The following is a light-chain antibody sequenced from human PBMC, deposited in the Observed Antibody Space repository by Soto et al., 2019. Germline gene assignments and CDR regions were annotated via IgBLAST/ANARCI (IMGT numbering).Light chain of an antibody. J-gene: IGKJ2*01. Sequence: EIVLTQSPGTLSSSPGERAALYCRASQSVSSSYLAWYQQKPGQAPRLLIYGASSRATAIPDRFSGSGSGTDFTLTISRLEPEDFAVYYCQQYGSSYTFGQGTKLQIK. V-gene: IGKV3-20*01. CDR1: QSVSSSY. CDR3: QQYGSSYT. CDR2: GAS.